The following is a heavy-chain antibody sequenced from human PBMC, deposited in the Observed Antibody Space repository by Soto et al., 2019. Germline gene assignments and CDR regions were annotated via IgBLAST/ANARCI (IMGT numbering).Heavy chain of an antibody. V-gene: IGHV1-69*08. D-gene: IGHD3-10*01. CDR3: ARDTNTDYYGSGSYYSGMDV. CDR1: GGTFSSYT. CDR2: IIPILGIA. Sequence: QVQLVQSGAEVKKPGSSVKVSCKASGGTFSSYTISWVRQAPGQGLEWMGRIIPILGIANYAQKFQGRVTITADKSTSTAYMELSSLRSEDTAVYYCARDTNTDYYGSGSYYSGMDVWGQGTTVTVSS. J-gene: IGHJ6*02.